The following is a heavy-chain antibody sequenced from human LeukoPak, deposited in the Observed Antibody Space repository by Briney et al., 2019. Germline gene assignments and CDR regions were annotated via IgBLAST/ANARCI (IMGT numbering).Heavy chain of an antibody. CDR1: GFTFSNYW. D-gene: IGHD1-26*01. J-gene: IGHJ4*02. V-gene: IGHV3-7*01. CDR2: IKQDGSDI. Sequence: PGGSLRLSCAASGFTFSNYWMSWVRQAPGKGLEWVANIKQDGSDIYYVDSVKGRFTISRDNAKNSLYLQMNSLRAEDTAVYYCTRSGTNVFDFWGQGTLVTVSS. CDR3: TRSGTNVFDF.